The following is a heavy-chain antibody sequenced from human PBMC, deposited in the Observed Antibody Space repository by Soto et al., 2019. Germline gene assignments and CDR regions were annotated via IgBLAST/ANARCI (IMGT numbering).Heavy chain of an antibody. CDR3: ASSSGYYYWFDP. CDR2: INAGNGNK. J-gene: IGHJ5*02. CDR1: GYTFTSYA. Sequence: QVQLVQSGAEVKKPGASVKVSCKASGYTFTSYAMHWVRQAPGQSLGWMGWINAGNGNKKYSQKFQGRVTITRETAASTAYMELSSLRSEDTAVYYCASSSGYYYWFDPWGQGTLVTVSS. V-gene: IGHV1-3*01. D-gene: IGHD3-22*01.